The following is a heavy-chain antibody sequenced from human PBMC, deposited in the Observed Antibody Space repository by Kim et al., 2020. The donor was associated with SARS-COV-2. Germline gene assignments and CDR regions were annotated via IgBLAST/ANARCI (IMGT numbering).Heavy chain of an antibody. Sequence: SETLSLTCAVYGGSFGDSYFNWFRQPPGKGLEWIGEIHHRGSTKYNPSLKSRVTVSLDTSKNQFSLKLSSVTAADTALYYCARGNLAPRLQYWGQGALVT. CDR2: IHHRGST. J-gene: IGHJ4*02. D-gene: IGHD6-6*01. V-gene: IGHV4-34*01. CDR1: GGSFGDSY. CDR3: ARGNLAPRLQY.